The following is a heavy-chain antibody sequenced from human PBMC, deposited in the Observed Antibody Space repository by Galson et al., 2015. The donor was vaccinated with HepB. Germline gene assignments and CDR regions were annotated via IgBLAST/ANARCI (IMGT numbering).Heavy chain of an antibody. J-gene: IGHJ4*02. CDR1: EFTFSSYA. Sequence: SLRLSCAASEFTFSSYAMTWVRQAPGKGLEWVSTIHASGGSTYYADSVKGRFTISRDNSKNTLYLQMNSLRAEDTAVYYCAKDSGNRRTAPHYWGQGTLVTVSS. D-gene: IGHD1-26*01. V-gene: IGHV3-23*01. CDR2: IHASGGST. CDR3: AKDSGNRRTAPHY.